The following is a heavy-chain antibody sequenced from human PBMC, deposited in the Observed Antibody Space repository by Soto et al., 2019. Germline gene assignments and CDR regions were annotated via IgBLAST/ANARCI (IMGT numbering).Heavy chain of an antibody. CDR1: GGSISSFY. CDR2: IYYSGST. Sequence: SETLSLTCTVFGGSISSFYWRWIRQPPGKGLEWIGYIYYSGSTNYNPSLKSRVTISVDTSKNQFSLKLSSVTAADTAVYYCARGSIGVAAAGKRWFDPWGQGTLVTVSS. CDR3: ARGSIGVAAAGKRWFDP. D-gene: IGHD6-13*01. J-gene: IGHJ5*02. V-gene: IGHV4-59*12.